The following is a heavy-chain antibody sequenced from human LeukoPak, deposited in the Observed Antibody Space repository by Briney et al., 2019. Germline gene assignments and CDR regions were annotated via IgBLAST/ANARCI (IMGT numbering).Heavy chain of an antibody. CDR1: GFTFSSYG. J-gene: IGHJ5*02. V-gene: IGHV3-30*02. CDR2: IRYDGSNK. CDR3: ARDYLDELYGDPGWFDP. D-gene: IGHD4-17*01. Sequence: PGGSLRLSCAASGFTFSSYGMHWVRQAPGKGLEWVAFIRYDGSNKYYADSVKGRFTISRDNAKNSLYLQMNSLRAEDTAVYYCARDYLDELYGDPGWFDPWGQGTLVTVSS.